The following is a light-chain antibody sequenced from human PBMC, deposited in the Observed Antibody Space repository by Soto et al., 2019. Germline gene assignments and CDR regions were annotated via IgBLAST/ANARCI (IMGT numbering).Light chain of an antibody. V-gene: IGLV2-8*01. CDR3: SSYAGSKNWV. CDR2: EVS. CDR1: SSDVGGYNH. Sequence: QSALTQPPSASGSPGQSVIISCTGTSSDVGGYNHVSWYQQHAGKAPKLMIYEVSERPSGVPDRFSGSKSGNTASLTVSGLQAEDEADYYCSSYAGSKNWVFGGGTKVTVL. J-gene: IGLJ2*01.